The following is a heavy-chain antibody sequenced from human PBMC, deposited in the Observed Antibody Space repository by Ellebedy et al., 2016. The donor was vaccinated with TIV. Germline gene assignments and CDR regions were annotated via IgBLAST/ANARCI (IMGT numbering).Heavy chain of an antibody. J-gene: IGHJ4*02. Sequence: GESLKISXAASGFTFSDYAMHWVRQAPGKGLEWAALISYDGNKTDYADSVKGRFTISRDNSKNTLYLQMNSLRAEDTAVYYCAGNYATYYDILTGYVFDYWGQGTLVTVSS. D-gene: IGHD3-9*01. V-gene: IGHV3-30-3*01. CDR1: GFTFSDYA. CDR2: ISYDGNKT. CDR3: AGNYATYYDILTGYVFDY.